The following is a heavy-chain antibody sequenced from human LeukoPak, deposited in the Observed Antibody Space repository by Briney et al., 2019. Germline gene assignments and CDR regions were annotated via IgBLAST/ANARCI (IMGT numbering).Heavy chain of an antibody. CDR3: ARGADIVATMPPGAQWLAFDY. J-gene: IGHJ4*02. V-gene: IGHV1-69*04. CDR2: IIPILGIA. Sequence: ASVTVSCKASGGTFSSYAISWVRQAPGQGLEWMGRIIPILGIANYAQKFQGRVTITADKSTSTAYMELSSLRSEDTAVYYCARGADIVATMPPGAQWLAFDYWGQGTLVTVSS. CDR1: GGTFSSYA. D-gene: IGHD5-12*01.